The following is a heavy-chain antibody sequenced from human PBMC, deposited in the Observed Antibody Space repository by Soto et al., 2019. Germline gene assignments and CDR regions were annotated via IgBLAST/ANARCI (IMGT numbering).Heavy chain of an antibody. D-gene: IGHD2-8*02. CDR2: IWYDGSNK. V-gene: IGHV3-33*01. CDR3: ARDTVSPHAFDI. CDR1: GFTFSSYG. J-gene: IGHJ3*02. Sequence: QPGGSLRLSCAASGFTFSSYGMHWVRQAPGKGLEWVAVIWYDGSNKYYADSVKGRFTISRDNSKNTLYLQMNSLRAEDTAVYYCARDTVSPHAFDIWGQGTMVTVSS.